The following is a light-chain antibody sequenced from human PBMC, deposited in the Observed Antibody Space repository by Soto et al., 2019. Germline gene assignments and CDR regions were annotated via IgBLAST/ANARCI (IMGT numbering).Light chain of an antibody. Sequence: EIVLTQSPGTLSLSPGERATLSCRASQSVISSYIAWYQQKPGQAPRLLIYGASSRATGIPDRFSGSGSGTDVTLTISRLEPEDFAVYYCQQYGSSPPMYTFGQGTRLEIK. CDR1: QSVISSY. J-gene: IGKJ2*01. CDR3: QQYGSSPPMYT. CDR2: GAS. V-gene: IGKV3-20*01.